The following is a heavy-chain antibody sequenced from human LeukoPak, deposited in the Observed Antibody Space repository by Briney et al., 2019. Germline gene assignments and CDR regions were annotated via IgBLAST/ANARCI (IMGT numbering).Heavy chain of an antibody. J-gene: IGHJ5*02. Sequence: SETLSLTCTVSGGSISSSSYYWGWMRQPPGKGLEWIGSIYYSGSTYYNPSLKSRVTISVDTSKNQFSLKLSSVTAADTAVYYCATRIAARWFDPWGQGTLVTVSS. CDR3: ATRIAARWFDP. D-gene: IGHD6-6*01. CDR2: IYYSGST. V-gene: IGHV4-39*01. CDR1: GGSISSSSYY.